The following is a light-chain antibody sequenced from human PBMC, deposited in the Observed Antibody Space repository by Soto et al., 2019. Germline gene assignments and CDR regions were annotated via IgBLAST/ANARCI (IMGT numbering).Light chain of an antibody. CDR3: VSYTSSTTYV. Sequence: QGALTQPASVADSTGEPITISCTGTSSDVGGSNFFSSYQQHPGKPAKLIVYDVDNRPSGVSKRFSGSKSGSTASLITSRLPTEDEADYYCVSYTSSTTYVFGTGTKVTVL. CDR2: DVD. J-gene: IGLJ1*01. CDR1: SSDVGGSNF. V-gene: IGLV2-14*03.